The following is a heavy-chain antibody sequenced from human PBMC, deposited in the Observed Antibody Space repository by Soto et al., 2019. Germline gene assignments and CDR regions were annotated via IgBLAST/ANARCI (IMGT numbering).Heavy chain of an antibody. D-gene: IGHD6-19*01. CDR3: ASRPRGSVAGTLDS. V-gene: IGHV3-23*01. CDR1: GFTFSNYA. Sequence: EVQLLESGGGLVQPGGSLRLSCAASGFTFSNYAMSWVRQAPGKGLEWVSVINSDGATYYADSVEGRFSISRDNSKSTLCLQMDSLTVEDTAIYFCASRPRGSVAGTLDSWGRGSLVTVSS. J-gene: IGHJ5*01. CDR2: INSDGAT.